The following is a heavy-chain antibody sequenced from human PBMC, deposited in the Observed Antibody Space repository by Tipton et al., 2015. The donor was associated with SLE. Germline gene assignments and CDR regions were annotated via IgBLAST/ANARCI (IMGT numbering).Heavy chain of an antibody. Sequence: QSGAEVKKPGASVKVSCKASGYTFTSYGISWVRQAPGQGLERMGWISAYNGNTNYAQKLQGRVTMTTDTSTSTAYMELRSLRSDDTAVYYGAREGNYYGSGSYYNGGFDYWGQGTLVTVSS. CDR1: GYTFTSYG. CDR2: ISAYNGNT. D-gene: IGHD3-10*01. J-gene: IGHJ4*02. V-gene: IGHV1-18*01. CDR3: AREGNYYGSGSYYNGGFDY.